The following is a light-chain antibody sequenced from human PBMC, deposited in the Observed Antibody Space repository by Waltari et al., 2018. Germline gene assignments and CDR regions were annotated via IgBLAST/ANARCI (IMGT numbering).Light chain of an antibody. V-gene: IGLV1-51*02. CDR1: HSNIGHTY. Sequence: QSVLTQPPSVSAAPGHRVTISCSVGHSNIGHTYVSWYRQFPGTAPKLLIYEDSERPSGVPGRFSGSKSGTSATLDITGLQAGDEADYYCGTWDSSLSGAVFGGGTHLTVL. CDR3: GTWDSSLSGAV. J-gene: IGLJ7*01. CDR2: EDS.